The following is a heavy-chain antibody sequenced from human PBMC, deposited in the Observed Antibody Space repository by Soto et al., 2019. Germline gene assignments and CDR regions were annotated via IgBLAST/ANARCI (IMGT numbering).Heavy chain of an antibody. CDR1: GDSISTNYF. CDR2: ISHSGSV. CDR3: ARSFGWYAIDY. V-gene: IGHV4-4*02. J-gene: IGHJ4*02. Sequence: QVLLQESGPGLVQPSGTLSLSCAVSGDSISTNYFWGWVRQPPGKGLEWVGDISHSGSVNYNPSLTSRVTISLDKSKNQFSLKLNSVTAADTAVYYCARSFGWYAIDYWGQGTLVIVSS. D-gene: IGHD6-19*01.